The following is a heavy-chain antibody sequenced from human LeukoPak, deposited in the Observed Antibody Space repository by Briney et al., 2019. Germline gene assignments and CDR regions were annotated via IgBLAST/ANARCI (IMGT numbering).Heavy chain of an antibody. J-gene: IGHJ6*02. CDR3: TRDLMDYDVSAGLHHYYMDV. CDR1: GFTFSSYS. CDR2: ICSSSSTI. Sequence: GGSLRLSCAASGFTFSSYSMNWVRQAPGKGLGWVSYICSSSSTIYYADSVKGRFTISRDNAKNSLYLQMNSLRDEDTAVYYYTRDLMDYDVSAGLHHYYMDVWGQGTTVTVSS. D-gene: IGHD3-9*01. V-gene: IGHV3-48*02.